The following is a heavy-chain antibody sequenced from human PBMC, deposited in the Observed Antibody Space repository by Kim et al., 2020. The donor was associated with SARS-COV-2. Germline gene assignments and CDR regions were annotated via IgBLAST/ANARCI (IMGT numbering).Heavy chain of an antibody. V-gene: IGHV1-69*04. CDR2: IIPILGIA. CDR3: ASPRIAATDAFDI. CDR1: GGTFSSYA. Sequence: SVKVSCKASGGTFSSYAISWVRQAPGQGLEWMGRIIPILGIANYAQKFQGRVTITADKSTSTAYMELSSLRSEDTAVYYCASPRIAATDAFDIWGQGTMVTVSS. J-gene: IGHJ3*02. D-gene: IGHD6-6*01.